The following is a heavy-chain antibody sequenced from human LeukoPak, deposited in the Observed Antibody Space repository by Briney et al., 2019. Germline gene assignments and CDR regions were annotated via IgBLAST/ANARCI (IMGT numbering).Heavy chain of an antibody. V-gene: IGHV4-38-2*02. J-gene: IGHJ4*02. CDR1: GYSISSGYY. Sequence: SETLSLPCTVSGYSISSGYYWGWIRQPPGKGLEWIGSIYHSGSTYYNPSLKSRATISVDTSKNQFSLKLSSVTAADTAVYYCATDLTGPRLPIGDYWGQGTLVTVSS. CDR2: IYHSGST. D-gene: IGHD1/OR15-1a*01. CDR3: ATDLTGPRLPIGDY.